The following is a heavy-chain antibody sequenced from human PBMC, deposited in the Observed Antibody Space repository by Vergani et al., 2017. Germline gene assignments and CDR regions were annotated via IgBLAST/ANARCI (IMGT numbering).Heavy chain of an antibody. CDR3: ARYRLERYFDY. V-gene: IGHV3-11*04. CDR2: ISSSRTTI. Sequence: QVQLVASGGGLVKPGGSLRLTCAASGFTFSDFYMSWLRQAPGKGLEWLSYISSSRTTIYYADSVKGRFTISRDNAKNSLYLQMNSLRAEDTAVYYCARYRLERYFDYWGQGTLVTVSS. J-gene: IGHJ4*02. D-gene: IGHD2-2*01. CDR1: GFTFSDFY.